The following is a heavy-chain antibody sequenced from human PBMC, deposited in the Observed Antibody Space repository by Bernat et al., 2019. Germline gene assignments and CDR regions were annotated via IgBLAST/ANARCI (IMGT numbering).Heavy chain of an antibody. J-gene: IGHJ4*02. Sequence: EVQLVEFGGGLVKPGGSLRLSCAASGFTFTNVWMSWVRQAPGKGLEWVGRIKSKTDGGTIEYAAPVKGRFTISRADSKNMVFFQMNGLKSEDTAVYYCNTGDTIWGQGTLVTVSS. CDR2: IKSKTDGGTI. CDR3: NTGDTI. D-gene: IGHD3-9*01. V-gene: IGHV3-15*01. CDR1: GFTFTNVW.